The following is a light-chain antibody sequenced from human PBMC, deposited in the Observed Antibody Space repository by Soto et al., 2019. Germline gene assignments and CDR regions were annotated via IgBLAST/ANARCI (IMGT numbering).Light chain of an antibody. J-gene: IGLJ3*02. CDR3: QSYDSSLSGSV. V-gene: IGLV1-40*01. CDR1: SSNIGAGYD. CDR2: DNN. Sequence: QAVVTQPPSVSGAPGQRVTISCTGSSSNIGAGYDVQWYQQLPGTAPKLLIYDNNNRPSGVPDRFSGSKSGTSASLAITGLQAEDEADYYCQSYDSSLSGSVFGGGTKVTVL.